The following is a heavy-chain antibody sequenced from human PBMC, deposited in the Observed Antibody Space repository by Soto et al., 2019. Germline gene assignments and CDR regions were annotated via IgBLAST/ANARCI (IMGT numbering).Heavy chain of an antibody. J-gene: IGHJ4*02. CDR2: IKSKTDGGTT. D-gene: IGHD3-10*01. V-gene: IGHV3-15*01. CDR1: GFTFSNAW. CDR3: TTRGSGSYYKPKKLY. Sequence: GGSLRLSCAASGFTFSNAWMSWVRQAPGKGLEWVGRIKSKTDGGTTDYAAPVKGRFTISRDDSKNTLYLQMNSLKTEDTAVYYCTTRGSGSYYKPKKLYWGQGTLVTVSS.